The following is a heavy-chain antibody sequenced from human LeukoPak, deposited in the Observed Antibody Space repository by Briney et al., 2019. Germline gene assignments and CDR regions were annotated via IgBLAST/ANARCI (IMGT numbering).Heavy chain of an antibody. CDR3: AGDMIVVDSYAFDI. J-gene: IGHJ3*02. CDR2: IYYSGST. Sequence: SETLSLTCTVSGGSISSSSYYWGWIRQPPGKGLEWIGSIYYSGSTYYNPSLKSRVTISVDTSKNQFSLMLSSVTAADTAVYYWAGDMIVVDSYAFDIWGQGTMVTVSS. D-gene: IGHD3-22*01. CDR1: GGSISSSSYY. V-gene: IGHV4-39*07.